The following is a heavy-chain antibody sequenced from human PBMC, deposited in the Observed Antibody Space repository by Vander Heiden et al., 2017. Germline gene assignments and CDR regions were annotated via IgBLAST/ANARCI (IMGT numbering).Heavy chain of an antibody. CDR3: ALRISLIEY. J-gene: IGHJ4*01. CDR2: ISGSGDGT. V-gene: IGHV3-23*01. CDR1: GLTCGNYY. Sequence: ELQLLESGGGLVQRGGSLRLSCVASGLTCGNYYMSWVRQATGKGLEWVSGISGSGDGTYYSDSVKGRFTISRDNSKNTLFLQMDSLRAEDTAVYCCALRISLIEYWGQGTLVTVSS.